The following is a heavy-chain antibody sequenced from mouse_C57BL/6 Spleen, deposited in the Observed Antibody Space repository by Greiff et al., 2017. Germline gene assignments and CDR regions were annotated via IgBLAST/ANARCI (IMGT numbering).Heavy chain of an antibody. CDR1: GYTFTSYW. J-gene: IGHJ4*01. CDR2: INPSSGYT. D-gene: IGHD3-2*02. V-gene: IGHV1-7*01. Sequence: QVHVKQSGAELAKPGASVKLSCKASGYTFTSYWMHWVKQRPGQGLEWIGYINPSSGYTKYNQKFKDKATLTADKSSSTAYMQLSSLTYEDSAVYYCARVAQAYAMDYWGQGTSVTVSS. CDR3: ARVAQAYAMDY.